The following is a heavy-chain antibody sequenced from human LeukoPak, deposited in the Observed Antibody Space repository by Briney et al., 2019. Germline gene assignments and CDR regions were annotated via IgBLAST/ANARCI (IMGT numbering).Heavy chain of an antibody. CDR2: ITTGGPNT. D-gene: IGHD7-27*01. Sequence: GGSLRLSCTASGFTFSSYTMSWVRQAPGKGLEWVSTITTGGPNTYYADSVKGRFTVSRDDSKNTLYLQMNSLRAEDTAVYYCAKDGGLWVSAHWGDSWGRGPLVTVSS. CDR3: AKDGGLWVSAHWGDS. V-gene: IGHV3-23*01. J-gene: IGHJ4*02. CDR1: GFTFSSYT.